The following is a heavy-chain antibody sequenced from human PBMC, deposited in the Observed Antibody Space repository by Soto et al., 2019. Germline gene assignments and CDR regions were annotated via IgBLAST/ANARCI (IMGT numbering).Heavy chain of an antibody. CDR3: ARGPFRPSAMDV. V-gene: IGHV1-69*10. Sequence: SVKDSCKTSGEHFKKNVFTWVRQAPGQGLEWMGGTTPALGKTHYIEKFQGRVTITVDDATRTVYMEVRDLTSEDTAIYYCARGPFRPSAMDVWGQGTPVTVSS. CDR1: GEHFKKNV. CDR2: TTPALGKT. D-gene: IGHD3-10*01. J-gene: IGHJ6*01.